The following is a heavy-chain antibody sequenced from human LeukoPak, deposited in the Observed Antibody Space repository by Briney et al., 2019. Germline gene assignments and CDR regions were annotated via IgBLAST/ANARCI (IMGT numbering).Heavy chain of an antibody. CDR2: ISSSSYI. CDR3: ARVERQTYYYDSSGYYY. CDR1: GFTFSSYS. J-gene: IGHJ4*02. V-gene: IGHV3-21*01. Sequence: GGSLRLSCAASGFTFSSYSMNWVRQAPGKGLEWVSSISSSSYIYYADSVKGRFTISRDNAKNSLYLQMNSLRAEDTAVYYCARVERQTYYYDSSGYYYWGQGTLVTVSS. D-gene: IGHD3-22*01.